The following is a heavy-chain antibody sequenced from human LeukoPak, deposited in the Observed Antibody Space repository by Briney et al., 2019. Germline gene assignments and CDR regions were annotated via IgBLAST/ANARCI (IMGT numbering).Heavy chain of an antibody. CDR2: ISRSAGST. J-gene: IGHJ4*02. D-gene: IGHD6-19*01. CDR3: AKDRYISGWYYFDS. Sequence: PGGSLRLSCAASGFTFNSFAMSWVRQAPGKGLEWVSAISRSAGSTYYADSVKGRVTISRDNSGNTLYLQMNRPRVEDTAIYYCAKDRYISGWYYFDSWGQGTLVTVSS. V-gene: IGHV3-23*01. CDR1: GFTFNSFA.